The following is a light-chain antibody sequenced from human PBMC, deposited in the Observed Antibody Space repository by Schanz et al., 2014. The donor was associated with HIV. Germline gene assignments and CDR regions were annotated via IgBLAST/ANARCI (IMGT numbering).Light chain of an antibody. CDR2: GAS. V-gene: IGKV3-20*01. J-gene: IGKJ3*01. Sequence: IVLTQSPGTLSLSLGERATLSCRASESVSSRYLAWYQQKPGQAPRLLISGASSRATGIPDRFSGSGSGTDFTLTISRLEPEDFAVYFCQLYGSSPLFTFGPGTKVEI. CDR1: ESVSSRY. CDR3: QLYGSSPLFT.